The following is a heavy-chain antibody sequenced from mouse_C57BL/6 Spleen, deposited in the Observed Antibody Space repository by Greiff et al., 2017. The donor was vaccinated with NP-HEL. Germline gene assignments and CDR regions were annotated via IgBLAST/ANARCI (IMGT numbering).Heavy chain of an antibody. Sequence: QVQLKQPGAELVKPGASVKLSCKASGYTFTSYWMHWVKQRPGRGLEWIGRIDPNSGGTKYNEKFKSKATLTVDKPSSTAYMQLSSLPSEDSAVYYCARFTMITTRGVYYYAMDYWGQGTSVTVSS. D-gene: IGHD2-4*01. V-gene: IGHV1-72*01. J-gene: IGHJ4*01. CDR1: GYTFTSYW. CDR3: ARFTMITTRGVYYYAMDY. CDR2: IDPNSGGT.